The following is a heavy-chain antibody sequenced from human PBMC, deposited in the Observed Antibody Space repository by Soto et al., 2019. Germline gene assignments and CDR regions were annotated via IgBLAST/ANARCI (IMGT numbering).Heavy chain of an antibody. CDR1: GYTFTGYY. J-gene: IGHJ6*02. CDR3: ARYQRVQLWRRAAGMDV. Sequence: ASVKVSCKASGYTFTGYYMHWVRQAPGQGLEWMGWINPNSGGTNYAQKFQGRVTMTRDTSISTAYMELIMLRSDDTAVYYCARYQRVQLWRRAAGMDVWGQGTTATVSS. D-gene: IGHD5-18*01. V-gene: IGHV1-2*02. CDR2: INPNSGGT.